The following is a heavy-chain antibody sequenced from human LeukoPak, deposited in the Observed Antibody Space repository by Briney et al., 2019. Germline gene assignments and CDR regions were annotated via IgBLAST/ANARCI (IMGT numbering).Heavy chain of an antibody. CDR2: IWYDGSNK. D-gene: IGHD6-19*01. V-gene: IGHV3-33*06. CDR1: GFTFSSYG. Sequence: GGSLRLSCAASGFTFSSYGMHWVRQAPGKGLEWVAVIWYDGSNKYYADSVKGRFTISRDNSKNTLYLQMNSLRAEDTAVYYCAKVHSSGWYFFDYWGQGTLVTVSS. CDR3: AKVHSSGWYFFDY. J-gene: IGHJ4*02.